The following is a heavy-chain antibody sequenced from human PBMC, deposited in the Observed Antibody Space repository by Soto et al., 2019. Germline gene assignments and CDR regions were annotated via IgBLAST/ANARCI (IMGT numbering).Heavy chain of an antibody. V-gene: IGHV3-30-3*01. CDR3: ARDINRRVYYDSSGPVNNWFDP. D-gene: IGHD3-22*01. CDR1: GFTFSSYA. CDR2: ISYDGSNK. Sequence: QVQLVESGGGVVQPGRSLRLSCAASGFTFSSYAMHWVRQAPGKGLEWVAVISYDGSNKYYADSVKGRFTIFRDNSKNTLYMKMNSHRAEDTAVYYCARDINRRVYYDSSGPVNNWFDPWGQGTLVTVSS. J-gene: IGHJ5*02.